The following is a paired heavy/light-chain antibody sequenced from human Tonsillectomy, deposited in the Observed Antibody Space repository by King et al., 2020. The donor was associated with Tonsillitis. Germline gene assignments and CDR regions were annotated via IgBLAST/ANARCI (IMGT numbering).Light chain of an antibody. CDR1: QTILYSSINKNY. V-gene: IGKV4-1*01. J-gene: IGKJ1*01. Sequence: DIVMTQSPDSLAVSLGERATINCKSSQTILYSSINKNYLAWYQQKPGQPPKLLIYWASTRESGVPDRFTGSGSGTDFTLTISSLQAEDVAIYYCQQYYGSPRTFGQGTKVEIK. CDR2: WAS. CDR3: QQYYGSPRT.
Heavy chain of an antibody. CDR2: IMPIFDTA. D-gene: IGHD2-2*01. V-gene: IGHV1-69*01. Sequence: QVQLVQSGAEVKKPGSSVKVSCKASGGTLSSSVISWVRQAPGQGLEWMGAIMPIFDTADYGPQFYGRVTITADESTSTVYMELTGLRSEDTALYYCAKDARHSVVEPTAPPDDAFDVWGQGTMIIVSS. J-gene: IGHJ3*01. CDR3: AKDARHSVVEPTAPPDDAFDV. CDR1: GGTLSSSV.